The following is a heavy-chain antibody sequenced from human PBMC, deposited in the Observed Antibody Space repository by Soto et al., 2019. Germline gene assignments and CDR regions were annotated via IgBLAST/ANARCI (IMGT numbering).Heavy chain of an antibody. J-gene: IGHJ5*02. Sequence: GGSLRLSCAASGFTFSSYAMSWVRQAPGKGLEWVSAISGSGGSTYYADSVKGRFTISRDNSKNTLYLQMNSLRAEDTAEYYCAKERYYDFWSGYKPYNWFDPWGQGTLVTVSS. V-gene: IGHV3-23*01. D-gene: IGHD3-3*01. CDR2: ISGSGGST. CDR1: GFTFSSYA. CDR3: AKERYYDFWSGYKPYNWFDP.